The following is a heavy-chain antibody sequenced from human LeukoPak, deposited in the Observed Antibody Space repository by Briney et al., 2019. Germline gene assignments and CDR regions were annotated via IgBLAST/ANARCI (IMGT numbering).Heavy chain of an antibody. J-gene: IGHJ5*02. CDR1: GFTFSSYG. Sequence: PGGSLRLSCAASGFTFSSYGMHWVRQAPGKGLEWVAFIRYDGSNKYYADSVKGRFTISRDNSKNTLYLQMNSLRAEDTAVYYCAKVREFDYGDYVGWFDPWGQGTLVAVSS. CDR3: AKVREFDYGDYVGWFDP. D-gene: IGHD4-17*01. V-gene: IGHV3-30*02. CDR2: IRYDGSNK.